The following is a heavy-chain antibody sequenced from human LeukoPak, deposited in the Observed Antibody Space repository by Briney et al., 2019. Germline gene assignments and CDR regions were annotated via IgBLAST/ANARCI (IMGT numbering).Heavy chain of an antibody. Sequence: PAGSLRLSCAASGFTFSSYAMHWVRQAPGKGLEYVSAISSNGGSTYYADSVKGRFTISRDNSKNTLYLQMDSLRAEDMAVYYCARDRDYGDYHDAFDIWGQGTVVTVSS. CDR3: ARDRDYGDYHDAFDI. V-gene: IGHV3-64*02. J-gene: IGHJ3*02. CDR2: ISSNGGST. D-gene: IGHD4-17*01. CDR1: GFTFSSYA.